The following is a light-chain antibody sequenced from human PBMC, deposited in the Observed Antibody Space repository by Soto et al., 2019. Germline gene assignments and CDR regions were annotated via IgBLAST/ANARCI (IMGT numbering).Light chain of an antibody. CDR1: QDISNY. J-gene: IGKJ1*01. Sequence: DIQMTQSPSSLSASVGDRVTITCQASQDISNYLNWYQQKPGKAPKLLIYDASNLETGVPSRFSEIGAGTDVKCTIRSIQTVDSARYYRKQYHNPSRTFGHGTKVEIK. V-gene: IGKV1-33*01. CDR2: DAS. CDR3: KQYHNPSRT.